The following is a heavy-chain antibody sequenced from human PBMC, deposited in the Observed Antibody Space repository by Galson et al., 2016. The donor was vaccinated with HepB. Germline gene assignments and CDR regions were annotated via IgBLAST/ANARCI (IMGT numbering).Heavy chain of an antibody. J-gene: IGHJ4*02. Sequence: SLRLSCAASGFTFSSYGMHWVRQAPGKGLEWVAILWYDGAHKYYADSVKGRFTVSRDNSKNTLYLQMNSLRAEDTAFYYCARQNRRTTVTSPLDYWGQGTLVTVSS. CDR2: LWYDGAHK. V-gene: IGHV3-33*01. CDR3: ARQNRRTTVTSPLDY. CDR1: GFTFSSYG. D-gene: IGHD4-17*01.